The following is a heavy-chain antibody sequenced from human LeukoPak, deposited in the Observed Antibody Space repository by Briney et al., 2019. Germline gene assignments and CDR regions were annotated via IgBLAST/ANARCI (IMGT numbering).Heavy chain of an antibody. D-gene: IGHD3-10*01. V-gene: IGHV4-4*08. CDR2: IYNSGST. CDR3: ARDLADYYGSGSPRPGGMDV. CDR1: GGSISSYY. Sequence: SETLSLTCTVSGGSISSYYWNWIRQPPGKGLEWIGYIYNSGSTTYNPSLKSRVTISVDTSKNQFSLKLSSVTAADTAVYYCARDLADYYGSGSPRPGGMDVWGQGTTVTVSS. J-gene: IGHJ6*02.